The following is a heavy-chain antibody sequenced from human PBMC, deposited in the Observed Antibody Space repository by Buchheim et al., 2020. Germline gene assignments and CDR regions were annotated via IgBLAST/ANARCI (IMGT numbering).Heavy chain of an antibody. D-gene: IGHD3-16*01. CDR3: AKGRGAMITFGGVPH. CDR2: ITGSGGST. J-gene: IGHJ4*02. V-gene: IGHV3-23*01. CDR1: GFTFSSYA. Sequence: EVPLLESGGGLVQPGGSLRLSCAASGFTFSSYAMSWVRQAPGKGVEWVSGITGSGGSTYYADSEKGRVTISRENSKNTLYLQMNSLRAEDTAVYYCAKGRGAMITFGGVPHWGQGTL.